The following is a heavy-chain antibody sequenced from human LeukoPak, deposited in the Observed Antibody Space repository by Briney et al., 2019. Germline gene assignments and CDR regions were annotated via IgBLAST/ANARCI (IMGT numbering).Heavy chain of an antibody. CDR2: ISRNGDTT. Sequence: PGGSLRLSCSASGFTFSTFPMHWVRQAPGKGLEYFSAISRNGDTTYYADSVKGRFTISRDNSKNTLYLQMNSLRAEDTAVYYCAKDGGLLWFGESYFDYWGQGTLVTVSS. CDR1: GFTFSTFP. CDR3: AKDGGLLWFGESYFDY. J-gene: IGHJ4*02. D-gene: IGHD3-10*01. V-gene: IGHV3-64*04.